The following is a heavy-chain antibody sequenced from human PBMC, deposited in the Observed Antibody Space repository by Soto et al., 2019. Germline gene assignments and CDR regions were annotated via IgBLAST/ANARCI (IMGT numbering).Heavy chain of an antibody. CDR2: IIPMFGTA. J-gene: IGHJ4*02. D-gene: IGHD5-18*01. CDR1: GGTFSTYA. V-gene: IGHV1-69*12. Sequence: QVQLVQSGAEVKKPESSVKVSCPAPGGTFSTYAISWVRQAPGQGLEWMGGIIPMFGTAHYAPRFQDRVTITEDESTNTVYMELSSLRAEDTAVYFCASGIQLWLRRINNGYSGWGQGTLVTVSS. CDR3: ASGIQLWLRRINNGYSG.